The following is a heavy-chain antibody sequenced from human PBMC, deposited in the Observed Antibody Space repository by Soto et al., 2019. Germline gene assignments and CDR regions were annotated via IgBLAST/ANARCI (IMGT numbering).Heavy chain of an antibody. CDR2: FDPEDGET. D-gene: IGHD3-16*01. CDR3: TKGATSPFDS. Sequence: ASVKVSCKVSGYTLTELSMHWARQAPGKGLEWMGGFDPEDGETIYAQKFQGRVTISADNSINTAYLQLLNLKASDTAIYYCTKGATSPFDSWGQGTRVTVSS. V-gene: IGHV1-24*01. CDR1: GYTLTELS. J-gene: IGHJ4*02.